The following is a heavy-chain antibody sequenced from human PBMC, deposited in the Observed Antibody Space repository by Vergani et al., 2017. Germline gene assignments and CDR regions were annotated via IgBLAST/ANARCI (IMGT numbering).Heavy chain of an antibody. D-gene: IGHD6-13*01. V-gene: IGHV3-48*03. J-gene: IGHJ6*02. Sequence: EVQLVESGGGLVQPGGSLRLSCAASGFTFSSYEMNWVRQAPGKGLEWVSYISSSGSTIYYADSVKGRFTISRDNAKNSLYLKMNSLRAEDTAVYYCARDAGRHGMDVWGQGTTVTVSS. CDR1: GFTFSSYE. CDR2: ISSSGSTI. CDR3: ARDAGRHGMDV.